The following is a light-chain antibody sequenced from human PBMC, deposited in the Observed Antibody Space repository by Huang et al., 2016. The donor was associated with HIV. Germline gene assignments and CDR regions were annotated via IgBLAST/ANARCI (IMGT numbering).Light chain of an antibody. Sequence: EIVLTQSPATLSLSPGERATLSCRASQSIANYLAWYQHKPGQAPRLLIYDSSTRATGIPGRCSGRGSGTDFTLTISSLEPEDFAVYYCQQRRNWLTFGGGTKVEIK. CDR3: QQRRNWLT. CDR1: QSIANY. CDR2: DSS. V-gene: IGKV3-11*01. J-gene: IGKJ4*01.